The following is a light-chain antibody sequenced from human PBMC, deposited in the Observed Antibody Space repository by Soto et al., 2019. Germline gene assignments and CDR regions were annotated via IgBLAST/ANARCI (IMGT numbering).Light chain of an antibody. CDR2: GNT. J-gene: IGLJ1*01. Sequence: QSVLTQTPSVSGAPGQTITISCTGTDSNIGAGYDVHWYQHLPGRAPKLLIFGNTHRPSGVPDRFSGSKSGTSASLAITGLQPDDEADYYCQSFDNSLSGFYVFGSGTKVTVL. CDR3: QSFDNSLSGFYV. V-gene: IGLV1-40*01. CDR1: DSNIGAGYD.